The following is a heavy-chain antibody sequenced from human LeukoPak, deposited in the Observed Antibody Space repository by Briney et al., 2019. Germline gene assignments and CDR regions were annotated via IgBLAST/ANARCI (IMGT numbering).Heavy chain of an antibody. D-gene: IGHD2-8*01. CDR1: GFTFSSYT. V-gene: IGHV3-30-3*01. J-gene: IGHJ6*02. CDR2: ISYDGRNK. Sequence: GRSLRLSCAASGFTFSSYTIQWVRQAPGKGLEWVALISYDGRNKYYADSVKGRFTISRDNSKNTLYLQMNSLRVEDTALYYCARDTGVLAYFYAMDVWGQGTTVTVSS. CDR3: ARDTGVLAYFYAMDV.